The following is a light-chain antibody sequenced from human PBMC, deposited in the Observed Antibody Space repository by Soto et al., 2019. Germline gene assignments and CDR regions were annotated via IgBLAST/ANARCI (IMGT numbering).Light chain of an antibody. CDR2: AAS. CDR1: QDIGSW. Sequence: DIQVTQTQSSVSASVGDRVTITCRAGQDIGSWLTWYQQKPGKVPKLLIYAASTLQSGVPSRFSGSGSGTDFTLTISSLQPEDFATYYCLLDFRYFWAFGQGTKVDI. V-gene: IGKV1-12*01. J-gene: IGKJ1*01. CDR3: LLDFRYFWA.